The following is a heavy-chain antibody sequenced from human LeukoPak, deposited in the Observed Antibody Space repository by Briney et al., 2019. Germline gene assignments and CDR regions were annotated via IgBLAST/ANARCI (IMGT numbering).Heavy chain of an antibody. V-gene: IGHV4-39*07. Sequence: SETLSLTCTVSGGSISSSSYYWGWIRQPPGKGLEWIGSIYYSGSTYYNPSLKSRVTISVDTSKNQFSLKLSSVTAADTAVYYCARVQRYCSSTSCYLNWFDPWGQGTLVTVSS. CDR3: ARVQRYCSSTSCYLNWFDP. D-gene: IGHD2-2*01. J-gene: IGHJ5*02. CDR1: GGSISSSSYY. CDR2: IYYSGST.